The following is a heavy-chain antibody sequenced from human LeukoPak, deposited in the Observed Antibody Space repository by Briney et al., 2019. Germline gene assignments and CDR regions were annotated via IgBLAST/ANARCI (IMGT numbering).Heavy chain of an antibody. Sequence: SETLSLTCAVYGGSFSGYYWSWIRQTPEKGLEWIGEISHSGSTNYNPSLKSRVTISVDTSKNQFSLNLSSVTAADTAVFYCARTKGDFWSGYFSYYYMDVWGKGTTVTVSS. CDR3: ARTKGDFWSGYFSYYYMDV. J-gene: IGHJ6*03. V-gene: IGHV4-34*01. CDR1: GGSFSGYY. D-gene: IGHD3-3*01. CDR2: ISHSGST.